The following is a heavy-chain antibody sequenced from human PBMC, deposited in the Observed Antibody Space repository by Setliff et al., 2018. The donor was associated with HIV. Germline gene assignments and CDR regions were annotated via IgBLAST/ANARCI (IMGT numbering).Heavy chain of an antibody. Sequence: ETLSLTCTVSGDSINTHYWSWIRQPPGKGLEWIGFIGYSGSTSYNPSLNSRVTISVDTSKNQFSLKLSSVSTADTAVYYCARWGENSGRPDWRAFDIWGQGTMVTVSS. J-gene: IGHJ3*02. CDR3: ARWGENSGRPDWRAFDI. V-gene: IGHV4-59*11. D-gene: IGHD1-26*01. CDR2: IGYSGST. CDR1: GDSINTHY.